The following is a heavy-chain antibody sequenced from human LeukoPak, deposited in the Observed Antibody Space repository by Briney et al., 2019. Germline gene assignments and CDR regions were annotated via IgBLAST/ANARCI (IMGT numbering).Heavy chain of an antibody. CDR1: GGSINNGGYY. Sequence: SETLSLTCTVSGGSINNGGYYWGRIRPPPGEGPEGIGSLYYNGATYYNPTLRSRVTMSVDTSKNQFSLKLTSVTAADTAVYYCASLRSSGSGSFPTDWGQGILVTVSS. CDR3: ASLRSSGSGSFPTD. D-gene: IGHD3-10*01. CDR2: LYYNGAT. V-gene: IGHV4-39*01. J-gene: IGHJ4*02.